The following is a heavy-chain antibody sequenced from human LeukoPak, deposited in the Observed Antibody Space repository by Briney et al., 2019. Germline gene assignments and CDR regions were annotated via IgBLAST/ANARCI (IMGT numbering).Heavy chain of an antibody. CDR2: IYSGGST. J-gene: IGHJ6*02. Sequence: GGSLRLSCAASGFTVSSNYMSWVRQAPGKGLEWVSVIYSGGSTYYADSVKGRFTISRHNSKNTLYLQMNSLRAEVTAVYYCASVSSTSSGFVDYYYGMDVWGQGTTVTVSS. CDR3: ASVSSTSSGFVDYYYGMDV. CDR1: GFTVSSNY. V-gene: IGHV3-53*04. D-gene: IGHD2-2*01.